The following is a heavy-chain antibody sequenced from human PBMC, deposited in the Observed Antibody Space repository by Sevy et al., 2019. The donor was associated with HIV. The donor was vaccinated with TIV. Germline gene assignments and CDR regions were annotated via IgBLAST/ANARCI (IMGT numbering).Heavy chain of an antibody. CDR1: VFIFSNFG. V-gene: IGHV3-33*01. D-gene: IGHD4-4*01. CDR3: VRVTPDEDGTTLDS. J-gene: IGHJ4*02. Sequence: GGSLRLSCAASVFIFSNFGTNWVRQAPGKGLEWVAIIWHDGTKKHYLESVKGRFTISRDNSKNTVYLQMNSLRVEDSGTYYCVRVTPDEDGTTLDSWGLGTLVTVSS. CDR2: IWHDGTKK.